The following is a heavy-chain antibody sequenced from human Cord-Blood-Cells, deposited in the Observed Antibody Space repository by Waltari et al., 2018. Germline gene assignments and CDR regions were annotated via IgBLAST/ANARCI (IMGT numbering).Heavy chain of an antibody. CDR2: FSGSGGST. J-gene: IGHJ3*02. Sequence: EVQLLESGGGLVQPGGSLRLSCAASGFTFRRSAMSWIRQAPGKGVEWVSAFSGSGGSTYYADSVKGRFTISRDNSKNTLYLQMNSLRAEDTAVYYCAKDTVTAFDIWGQGTMVTVSS. CDR3: AKDTVTAFDI. D-gene: IGHD4-4*01. V-gene: IGHV3-23*01. CDR1: GFTFRRSA.